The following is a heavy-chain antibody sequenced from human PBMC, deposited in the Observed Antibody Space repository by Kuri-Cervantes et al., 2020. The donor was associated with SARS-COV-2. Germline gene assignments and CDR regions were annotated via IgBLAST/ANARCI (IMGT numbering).Heavy chain of an antibody. Sequence: GGSLRLSCAASGFTFSSYSMNWVRQAPGKGLEWVSSISSSSSYIYYADSVKGRFTTSRDNAKNSLYLQMNSLRAEDTAVYYCARGGEPRGYDILTGYSDYWGQGTLVTVSS. J-gene: IGHJ4*02. CDR2: ISSSSSYI. D-gene: IGHD3-9*01. CDR3: ARGGEPRGYDILTGYSDY. V-gene: IGHV3-21*01. CDR1: GFTFSSYS.